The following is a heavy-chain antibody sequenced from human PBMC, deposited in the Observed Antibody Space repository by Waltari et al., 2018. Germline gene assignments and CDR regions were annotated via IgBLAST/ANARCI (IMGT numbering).Heavy chain of an antibody. CDR3: AKDTGHTTPPV. J-gene: IGHJ4*02. CDR1: GFTFDDYA. Sequence: EVQLVESGGGLVQPGRSLRLSCAASGFTFDDYAMPWLRQAPGKGLEWVSGISWNSGSIGYADSVKGRFTISRDNAKNSLYLQMNSLRAEDTALYYCAKDTGHTTPPVWGQGTLVTVSS. V-gene: IGHV3-9*01. D-gene: IGHD1-1*01. CDR2: ISWNSGSI.